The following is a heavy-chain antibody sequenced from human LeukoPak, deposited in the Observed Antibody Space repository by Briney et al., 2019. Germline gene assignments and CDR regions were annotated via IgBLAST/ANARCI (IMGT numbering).Heavy chain of an antibody. J-gene: IGHJ4*02. CDR3: GREKYGGDYYGASKYFDY. CDR2: ISSISSYI. V-gene: IGHV3-21*01. Sequence: GGSLRLSCAVPGFSVTNNYMSWVRQAPGKGLHWVSSISSISSYIYYADSVKGRFTISSDNTKNSLYLLMNSQRADDPAVYCCGREKYGGDYYGASKYFDYWGEGTLVAVSS. D-gene: IGHD1-26*01. CDR1: GFSVTNNY.